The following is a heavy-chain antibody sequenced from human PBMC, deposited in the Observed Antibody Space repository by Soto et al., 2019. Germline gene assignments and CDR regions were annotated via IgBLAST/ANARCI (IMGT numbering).Heavy chain of an antibody. J-gene: IGHJ4*02. D-gene: IGHD5-18*01. CDR2: IIPIFGTA. V-gene: IGHV1-69*01. CDR1: GGTFSSYA. Sequence: SVKVSCKVSGGTFSSYAISLVRHSPGQGLEWMGGIIPIFGTANYAQKFQGRVTITADESTSTAYMELSSLRSEDTAVYYCARANPALSGYSYGPGSFDYWGQGTLVTVSS. CDR3: ARANPALSGYSYGPGSFDY.